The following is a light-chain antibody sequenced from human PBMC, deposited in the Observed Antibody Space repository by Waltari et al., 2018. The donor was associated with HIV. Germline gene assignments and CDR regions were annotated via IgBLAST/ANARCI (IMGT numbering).Light chain of an antibody. Sequence: DVVMTQSQDALVGSLGQGVTITCKPSQSLLSNPNKKNYLAWYQQKLGQPPKLLLYWASTRESGVPGRFSGSGSATDFTLTISSLRAEDAAIYFCQQYYLTPPAFGQGTKVEIK. J-gene: IGKJ1*01. CDR1: QSLLSNPNKKNY. V-gene: IGKV4-1*01. CDR2: WAS. CDR3: QQYYLTPPA.